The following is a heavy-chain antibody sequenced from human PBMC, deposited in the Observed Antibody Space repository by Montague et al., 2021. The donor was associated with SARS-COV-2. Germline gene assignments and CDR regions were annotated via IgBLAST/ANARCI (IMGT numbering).Heavy chain of an antibody. V-gene: IGHV4-59*13. Sequence: SETLSLTCTVSGGSLSTYCWSWIRQPPGKGLEGIGYSYYTGNTNYNPSLKSRVTISVDTSKNQFYLKLGSVTAADTAVYYCARFFGPYYYGLDVGGQGTTVTVSS. J-gene: IGHJ6*02. CDR2: SYYTGNT. D-gene: IGHD3-10*01. CDR1: GGSLSTYC. CDR3: ARFFGPYYYGLDV.